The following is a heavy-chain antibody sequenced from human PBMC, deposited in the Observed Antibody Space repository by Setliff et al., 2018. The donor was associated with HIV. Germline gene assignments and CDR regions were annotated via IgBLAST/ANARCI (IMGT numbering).Heavy chain of an antibody. CDR3: ARDEGVVAATETYYYNGLDV. CDR2: IYHVGGT. J-gene: IGHJ6*02. CDR1: GGSIGSGGYS. Sequence: PSETLSLTCAVSGGSIGSGGYSWSWIRQPPGRGLEWVGYIYHVGGTYYNPSLRSRVTISVDRSKNLFSLKLTSVTAADTAVYYCARDEGVVAATETYYYNGLDVWGQGTTVTVSS. D-gene: IGHD2-15*01. V-gene: IGHV4-30-2*01.